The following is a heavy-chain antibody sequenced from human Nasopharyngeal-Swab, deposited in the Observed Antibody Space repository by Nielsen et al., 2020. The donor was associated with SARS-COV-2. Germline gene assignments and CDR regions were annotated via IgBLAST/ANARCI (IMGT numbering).Heavy chain of an antibody. CDR1: GFTFSSYA. CDR3: AKKLENILRYFDWLLDAFDI. D-gene: IGHD3-9*01. Sequence: GGSLRLSSAASGFTFSSYAMSWVRQAPGKGLEWVSAISGSGGSTYYADSVKGRFTISRDNSKNTRYLQMNSLRAEDTAVYYCAKKLENILRYFDWLLDAFDIWGQGTMVTVS. V-gene: IGHV3-23*01. CDR2: ISGSGGST. J-gene: IGHJ3*02.